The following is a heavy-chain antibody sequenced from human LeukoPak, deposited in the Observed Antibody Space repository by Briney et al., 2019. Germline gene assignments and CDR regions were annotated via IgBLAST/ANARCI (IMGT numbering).Heavy chain of an antibody. CDR3: AKLAGYYDSSGDGAFDV. V-gene: IGHV3-23*01. J-gene: IGHJ3*01. CDR2: LSGSGGTT. CDR1: GLTFRNYV. Sequence: PGGSLRLSCAASGLTFRNYVMSWVRQAPGKGLEWVSGLSGSGGTTYYADSVKGRFTISRDNSKNTLYLQMSSLRAEDTGVYYCAKLAGYYDSSGDGAFDVWGQGTMVPVSS. D-gene: IGHD3-22*01.